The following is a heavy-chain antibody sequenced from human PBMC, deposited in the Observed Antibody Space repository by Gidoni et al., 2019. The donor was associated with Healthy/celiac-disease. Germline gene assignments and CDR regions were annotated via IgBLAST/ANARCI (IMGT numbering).Heavy chain of an antibody. Sequence: QVQLVQSGAELKQPASSLKVSCKASVGTFSSYAISRGRQAPGQGLEWMGGITPMFGTANYAQKFQGRVTITADESTSTAYMELSRLRFEDTAVYYCARGYCSSTSCYSDHYGMDVWGQGTTVTVSS. CDR1: VGTFSSYA. J-gene: IGHJ6*02. CDR2: ITPMFGTA. D-gene: IGHD2-2*01. V-gene: IGHV1-69*01. CDR3: ARGYCSSTSCYSDHYGMDV.